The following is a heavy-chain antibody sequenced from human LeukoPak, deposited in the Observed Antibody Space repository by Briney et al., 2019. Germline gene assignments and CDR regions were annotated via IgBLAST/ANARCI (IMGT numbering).Heavy chain of an antibody. Sequence: GGSLRLSCAASRFTFSSYAMSWVRQAPGKGLEWVSDISGSGGSTYYADSVKGRFTISRDNSKNTLYLQMNSLRAEDTAVYYCAKTYVWYYFDYWGQGILVTVSS. CDR3: AKTYVWYYFDY. D-gene: IGHD3-16*01. J-gene: IGHJ4*02. V-gene: IGHV3-23*01. CDR2: ISGSGGST. CDR1: RFTFSSYA.